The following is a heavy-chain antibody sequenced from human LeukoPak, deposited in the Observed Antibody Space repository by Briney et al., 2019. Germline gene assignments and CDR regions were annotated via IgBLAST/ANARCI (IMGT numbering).Heavy chain of an antibody. V-gene: IGHV3-23*01. Sequence: ASLRLSCAASGFTISSYAMSWVRQAPGKGLEWVSAISGSGGSTYYADSEKGRFTISRDNSKKTLYLQMNSLRAEDTAVYYCAKGGIVGATTGGDIDYWGQGTLVTVSS. CDR3: AKGGIVGATTGGDIDY. D-gene: IGHD1-26*01. CDR1: GFTISSYA. CDR2: ISGSGGST. J-gene: IGHJ4*02.